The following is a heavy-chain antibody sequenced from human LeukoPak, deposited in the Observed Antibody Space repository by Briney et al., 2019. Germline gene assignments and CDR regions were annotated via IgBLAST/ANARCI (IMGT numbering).Heavy chain of an antibody. CDR3: ARAAIFGVVVFDY. D-gene: IGHD3-3*01. Sequence: PSETLSLTCTVSGGSISSGGYYWSWIRQPPGKGLEWIGYIYHSGSTYYNPSLKSRVTISVDRSKNQFSLKLSSVTAADTAVYYCARAAIFGVVVFDYWGQGTLATVSS. CDR1: GGSISSGGYY. CDR2: IYHSGST. J-gene: IGHJ4*02. V-gene: IGHV4-30-2*01.